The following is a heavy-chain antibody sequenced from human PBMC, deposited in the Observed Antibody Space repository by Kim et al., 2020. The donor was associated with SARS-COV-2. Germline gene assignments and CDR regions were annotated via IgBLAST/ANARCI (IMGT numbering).Heavy chain of an antibody. Sequence: GGSLRLSCAASGFTFSSYGMHWVRQAPGKGLEWVAVISYDGSNKYYADSVKGRFTISRDNSKNTLYLQMNSLRAEDTAVYYCANNRRDGYNQGKYYYYG. V-gene: IGHV3-30*18. CDR1: GFTFSSYG. J-gene: IGHJ6*01. CDR3: ANNRRDGYNQGKYYYYG. CDR2: ISYDGSNK. D-gene: IGHD5-12*01.